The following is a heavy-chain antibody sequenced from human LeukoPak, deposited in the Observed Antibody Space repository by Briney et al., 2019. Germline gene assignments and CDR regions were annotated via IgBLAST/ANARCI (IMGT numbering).Heavy chain of an antibody. Sequence: PGGSLRLSCAASGFTFSSYGMSWVRQAPGKGLEWVSAISGSGGSTYYADSVKGRFTISRDNSKNTLYLQMNSLRAEDTAVYYCAAPAMVRRVILDYSYYYYMDVWGKGTTVTISS. J-gene: IGHJ6*03. V-gene: IGHV3-23*01. CDR3: AAPAMVRRVILDYSYYYYMDV. CDR1: GFTFSSYG. CDR2: ISGSGGST. D-gene: IGHD3-10*01.